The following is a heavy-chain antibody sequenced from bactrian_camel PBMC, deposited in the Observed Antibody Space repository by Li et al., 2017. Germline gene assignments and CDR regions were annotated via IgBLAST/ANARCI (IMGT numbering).Heavy chain of an antibody. CDR1: GMGSSREV. Sequence: HVQLVESGGGSVQTGGSLRLSCSASGMGSSREVMGWFRQAPGKEREAVAGVDSDGAPNYIEALEGRFSISKDDAKNTLYLQMNSLKPEDSAMYYCAADWERRNYGGEWYEVGGYWGQGTQVTVS. J-gene: IGHJ6*01. V-gene: IGHV3S53*01. D-gene: IGHD5*01. CDR2: VDSDGAP. CDR3: AADWERRNYGGEWYEVGGY.